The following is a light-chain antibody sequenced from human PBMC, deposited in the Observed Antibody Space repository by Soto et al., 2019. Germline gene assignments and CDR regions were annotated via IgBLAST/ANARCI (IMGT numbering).Light chain of an antibody. CDR1: SSNIGNNY. CDR3: ATWDGSMPGEV. V-gene: IGLV1-51*01. Sequence: QSVLTQSPSVSAAPGQKVTISCSGSSSNIGNNYVSWYQQLPGTAPKLLIYDNNKRPSGIPDRFSGSKYGTSGTLDITGLQTGDEDDYYCATWDGSMPGEVFGGGTKLTVL. CDR2: DNN. J-gene: IGLJ2*01.